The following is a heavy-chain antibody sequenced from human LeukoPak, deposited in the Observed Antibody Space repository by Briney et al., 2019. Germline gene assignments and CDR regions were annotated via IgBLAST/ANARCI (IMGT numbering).Heavy chain of an antibody. CDR2: ISYDGSNK. V-gene: IGHV3-30*16. J-gene: IGHJ3*02. D-gene: IGHD1-26*01. CDR1: GFTFSAYA. CDR3: ARGQGPIAGAKNPFDI. Sequence: PGGSLRLSCAASGFTFSAYAMHWVRQAPGKGLEWGAVISYDGSNKYYADSVKGRFTISGDKSKDSLYLQMNSLRPEDTAVYYCARGQGPIAGAKNPFDIWGQGTMVPVSS.